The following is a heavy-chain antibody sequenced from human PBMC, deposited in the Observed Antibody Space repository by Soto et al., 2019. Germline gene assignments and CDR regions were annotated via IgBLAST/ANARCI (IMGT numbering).Heavy chain of an antibody. D-gene: IGHD6-13*01. CDR1: GFSLSTSGVG. CDR3: AHSIIAAAGGVWFDP. J-gene: IGHJ5*02. Sequence: SGPTLVNPTQTLTLTCTFSGFSLSTSGVGVGWIRQPPGKALEWLALIYWNDDKRYSQSLKSRLTITKDTSKNQVVLTMTNMDPVDTATYYCAHSIIAAAGGVWFDPWGQGTLVTVSS. CDR2: IYWNDDK. V-gene: IGHV2-5*01.